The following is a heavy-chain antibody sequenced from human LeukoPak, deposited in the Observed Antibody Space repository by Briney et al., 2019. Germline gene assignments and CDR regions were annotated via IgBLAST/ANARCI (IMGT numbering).Heavy chain of an antibody. CDR3: ARPLGYCSSTSCSLGAFDI. CDR1: GYSFTSYW. D-gene: IGHD2-2*03. V-gene: IGHV5-10-1*01. CDR2: IDPSDSYT. J-gene: IGHJ3*02. Sequence: GESLRISCKGSGYSFTSYWISWVRQMPGEGLEWMGRIDPSDSYTNYSPSFQGHVTISADKSISTAYLQWSSLKASDTAMYYCARPLGYCSSTSCSLGAFDIWGQGTMVTVSS.